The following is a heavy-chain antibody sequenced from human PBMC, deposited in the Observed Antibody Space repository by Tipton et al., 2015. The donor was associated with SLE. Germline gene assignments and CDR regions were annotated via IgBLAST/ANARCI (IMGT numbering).Heavy chain of an antibody. V-gene: IGHV4-39*01. D-gene: IGHD3-16*01. J-gene: IGHJ3*02. CDR2: IYYSGST. CDR1: GGSISSSSYY. CDR3: ARQKRIWPLDI. Sequence: TLSLTCTVSGGSISSSSYYWGWIRQPPGKGLEWIGSIYYSGSTYYNPSLKSRVTISVDTSKNQFSLKLSSVTAADTAVYYCARQKRIWPLDIWGQGTMVTVSS.